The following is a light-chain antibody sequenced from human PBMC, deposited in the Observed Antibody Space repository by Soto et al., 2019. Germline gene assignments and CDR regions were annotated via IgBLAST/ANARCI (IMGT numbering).Light chain of an antibody. CDR3: QQYGMSPLS. CDR1: QSVSSSS. CDR2: AAS. J-gene: IGKJ4*01. V-gene: IGKV3-20*01. Sequence: EIVLTQSPGTLSLSPGERATLSCRASQSVSSSSLAWYQQKPGQAPRLLIYAASSRAAGIPDRFSGSGSGTDFTLSVSRLEPEDFAVYYCQQYGMSPLSFGGGTKVEIK.